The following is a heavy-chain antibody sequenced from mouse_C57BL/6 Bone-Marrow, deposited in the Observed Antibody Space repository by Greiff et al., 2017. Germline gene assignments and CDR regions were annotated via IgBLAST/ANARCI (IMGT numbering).Heavy chain of an antibody. D-gene: IGHD2-1*01. CDR1: GYTFTSYW. J-gene: IGHJ3*01. CDR2: IDPSDSYT. CDR3: ARGGYGNFAWFAY. V-gene: IGHV1-69*01. Sequence: QVQLQQPGAELVMPGASVKLSCKASGYTFTSYWMHWVKQRPGQGLEWIGEIDPSDSYTNYNQKFKGKSTLTVDKSSSTAYMQLSSLTSEDSAVYYCARGGYGNFAWFAYWGQGTLVTGSA.